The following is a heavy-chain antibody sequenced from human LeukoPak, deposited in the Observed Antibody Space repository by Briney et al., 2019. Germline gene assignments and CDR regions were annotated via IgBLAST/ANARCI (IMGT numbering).Heavy chain of an antibody. V-gene: IGHV4-59*12. CDR3: SRENGAFSPFGY. J-gene: IGHJ4*02. D-gene: IGHD2-8*01. CDR2: ISLTGLT. CDR1: GGSINSYY. Sequence: PSETLSLTCTVSGGSINSYYWTWIRQPPGQGLEWIGEISLTGLTHYNPSLESRVTVSLDKSKNQLSLNLTSVTAADTAVYYCSRENGAFSPFGYWGQGILVTVLS.